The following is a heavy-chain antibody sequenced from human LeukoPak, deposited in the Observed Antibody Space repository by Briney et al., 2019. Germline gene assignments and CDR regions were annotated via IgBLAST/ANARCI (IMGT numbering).Heavy chain of an antibody. D-gene: IGHD6-19*01. Sequence: SGTLSLTCTVSGGSISSHYWSWIRQPPGKGLEWIGYIYYSGSTNYNPSLKSRVTISVDTSKNQFSLKLSSVTAADTAVYYCARGYSSGWHYFDYWGQGTLVTVSS. J-gene: IGHJ4*02. V-gene: IGHV4-59*11. CDR1: GGSISSHY. CDR2: IYYSGST. CDR3: ARGYSSGWHYFDY.